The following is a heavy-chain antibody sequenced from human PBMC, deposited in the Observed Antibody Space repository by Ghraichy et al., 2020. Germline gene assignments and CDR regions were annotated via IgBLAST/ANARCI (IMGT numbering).Heavy chain of an antibody. J-gene: IGHJ4*02. D-gene: IGHD5-18*01. CDR2: ISYDGSNK. CDR1: GFTFSSYA. Sequence: GGSLRLSCAASGFTFSSYAMHWVRQAPGKGLEWVAVISYDGSNKYYADSVKGRFTISRDNSKNTLYLQMNSLRAEDTAVYYCARAGVDTAMVMVYWGQGTLVTVSS. V-gene: IGHV3-30*04. CDR3: ARAGVDTAMVMVY.